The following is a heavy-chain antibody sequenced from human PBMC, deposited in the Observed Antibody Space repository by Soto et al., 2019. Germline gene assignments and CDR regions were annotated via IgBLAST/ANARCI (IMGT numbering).Heavy chain of an antibody. CDR2: MNPNSGNT. Sequence: GASVKVSCKASGYTFTSYDINWVRQATGQGLEWMGWMNPNSGNTGYAQKFQGRVTMTRNTSISTAYMELSSLRSEDTAVYYCARPNYYGSGSYRTPGHNDAFDIWGQGTLVTGSS. CDR1: GYTFTSYD. D-gene: IGHD3-10*01. J-gene: IGHJ3*02. CDR3: ARPNYYGSGSYRTPGHNDAFDI. V-gene: IGHV1-8*01.